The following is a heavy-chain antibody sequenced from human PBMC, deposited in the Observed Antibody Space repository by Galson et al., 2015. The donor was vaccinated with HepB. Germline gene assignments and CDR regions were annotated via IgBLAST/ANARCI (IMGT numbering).Heavy chain of an antibody. Sequence: CAISGDSVSSNSAAWNWIRQSPSRGLEWLGRTYYRSKWYNDYAVSVKSRITLNPDTSKNQFSLQLNSVTPDDTAVYYCARDVGYSSGWYQGFYYGMDVWGQGTTVTIS. V-gene: IGHV6-1*01. CDR1: GDSVSSNSAA. D-gene: IGHD6-19*01. J-gene: IGHJ6*02. CDR3: ARDVGYSSGWYQGFYYGMDV. CDR2: TYYRSKWYN.